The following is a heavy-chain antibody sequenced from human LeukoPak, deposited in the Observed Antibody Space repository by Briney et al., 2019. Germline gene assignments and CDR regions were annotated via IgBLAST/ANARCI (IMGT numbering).Heavy chain of an antibody. V-gene: IGHV3-23*01. CDR2: ISGSGGGT. J-gene: IGHJ6*02. D-gene: IGHD2-2*01. CDR3: AKAGVPAAIFYYYGMDV. Sequence: GGSLRLSCAASGFTFSSYAMSWVRQAPGKGLEWVSAISGSGGGTYYADSVKGRFTISRDNSKNTLYLQMNSLRAEDTAVYYCAKAGVPAAIFYYYGMDVWGQGTTVTVSS. CDR1: GFTFSSYA.